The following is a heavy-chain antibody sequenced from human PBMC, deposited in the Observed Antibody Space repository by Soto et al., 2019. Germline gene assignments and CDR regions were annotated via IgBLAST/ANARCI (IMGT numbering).Heavy chain of an antibody. CDR3: ARHRYSSSWRDPRFDY. CDR1: GGSISSSSYY. J-gene: IGHJ4*02. V-gene: IGHV4-39*01. Sequence: QLQLQESGPGLVKPSETLSLTCTVSGGSISSSSYYWGWIRQPPGKGLEWIGSIYYSGSTYYNPSLKSRVTISVDTSKNQFSLKLSSVTAADTAVYYCARHRYSSSWRDPRFDYWGQGTLVTVSS. D-gene: IGHD6-13*01. CDR2: IYYSGST.